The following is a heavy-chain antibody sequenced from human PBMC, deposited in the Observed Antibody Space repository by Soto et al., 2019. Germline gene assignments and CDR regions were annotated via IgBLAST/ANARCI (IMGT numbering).Heavy chain of an antibody. V-gene: IGHV3-30*18. CDR3: AKYPYGSGSYYNWGWFDP. CDR2: ISYDGSNK. D-gene: IGHD3-10*01. Sequence: QVQLVESGGGVVQPGRSLRLSCAASGFTFSSYGIHWVRQAPGKGLEWVAVISYDGSNKYYADSVKGRFTISRDNSKNTLYLQMNSLRAEDTAVYYCAKYPYGSGSYYNWGWFDPWGQGTLVTVSS. CDR1: GFTFSSYG. J-gene: IGHJ5*02.